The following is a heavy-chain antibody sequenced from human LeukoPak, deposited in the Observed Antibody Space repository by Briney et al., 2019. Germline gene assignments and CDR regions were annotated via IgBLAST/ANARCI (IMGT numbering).Heavy chain of an antibody. V-gene: IGHV3-21*01. CDR1: GFTFSSYS. Sequence: PGGSLRLSCAASGFTFSSYSMNWVRQAPGKGLEWVSSISSSSSYIYYADSVKGRFTISRDNAKNSLYLQMNSLRAEDTAVYYCARVRYCSGGSCYSSRNQNWFDPWGQGTLVTVSS. CDR2: ISSSSSYI. J-gene: IGHJ5*02. CDR3: ARVRYCSGGSCYSSRNQNWFDP. D-gene: IGHD2-15*01.